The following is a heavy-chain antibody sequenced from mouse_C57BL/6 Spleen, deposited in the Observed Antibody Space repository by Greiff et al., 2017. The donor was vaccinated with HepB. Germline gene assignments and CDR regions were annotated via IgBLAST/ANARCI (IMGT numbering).Heavy chain of an antibody. D-gene: IGHD4-1*01. CDR1: GYTFTSYW. J-gene: IGHJ1*03. Sequence: QVQLQQPGAELVMPGASVKLSCKASGYTFTSYWMHWVKQRPGQGLEWIGEIDPSDSYTNYNQKFKGKSTLTVDKSSSTAYMQLSSLTSEDSAVYYCAVLGRWYFDVWGTGTTVTVSS. CDR2: IDPSDSYT. CDR3: AVLGRWYFDV. V-gene: IGHV1-69*01.